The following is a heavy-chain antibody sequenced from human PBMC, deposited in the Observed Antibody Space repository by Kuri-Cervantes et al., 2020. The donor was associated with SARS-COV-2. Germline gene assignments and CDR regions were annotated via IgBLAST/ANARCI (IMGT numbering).Heavy chain of an antibody. V-gene: IGHV4-34*01. CDR2: INHSGST. D-gene: IGHD4-23*01. Sequence: GSLRLSCAVYGGSFSGYYWSWIRQPPGKGLEWIGGINHSGSTNYNPSLKSRVTISVDTSKNQFSLKLSSVTAADTAVYYCARPGGFLDVWGKGTTVTVSS. J-gene: IGHJ6*04. CDR1: GGSFSGYY. CDR3: ARPGGFLDV.